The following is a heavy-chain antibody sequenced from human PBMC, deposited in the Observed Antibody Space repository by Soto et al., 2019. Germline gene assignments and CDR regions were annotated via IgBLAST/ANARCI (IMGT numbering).Heavy chain of an antibody. D-gene: IGHD2-2*01. J-gene: IGHJ4*02. CDR2: ISGSGGST. CDR3: AKAGRDQLLCLFDY. Sequence: VQLLESGGGLVQPGGSLRLSCAASGFTFSSYAMSWVRQAPGKGLEWVSAISGSGGSTYYADSVKGRFTISRDRSRNTLYLQMNSLRAEDTAIYYCAKAGRDQLLCLFDYWGQGSLVTVSS. CDR1: GFTFSSYA. V-gene: IGHV3-23*01.